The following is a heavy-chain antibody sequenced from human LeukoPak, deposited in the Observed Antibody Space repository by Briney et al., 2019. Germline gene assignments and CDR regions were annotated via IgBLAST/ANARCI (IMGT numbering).Heavy chain of an antibody. Sequence: GASVMVSCKASGGTFSSYAISWVRQAPGQGLEWMGGIIPIFGTANYAQKFQGRVTITADESTSTAYMELSSLRSEDTAVYYCARVQYSSSWRYYFDYWGQGTLVTVSS. D-gene: IGHD6-13*01. CDR3: ARVQYSSSWRYYFDY. V-gene: IGHV1-69*13. CDR2: IIPIFGTA. CDR1: GGTFSSYA. J-gene: IGHJ4*02.